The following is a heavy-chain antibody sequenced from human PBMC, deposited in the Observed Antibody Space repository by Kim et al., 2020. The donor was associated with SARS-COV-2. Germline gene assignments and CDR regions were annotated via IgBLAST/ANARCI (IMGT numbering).Heavy chain of an antibody. Sequence: GGSLRLSCAASGFTFSSYAMSWVRQAPGKGLEWVSAISGSGGSSYYADSVKGRFTISRDNSKNTLYLQMNSLRAEDTAGYYCAKVGQAGSETNRYYYDSIRVIPRNDAFDIWGQGTMVTVSS. CDR2: ISGSGGSS. CDR3: AKVGQAGSETNRYYYDSIRVIPRNDAFDI. J-gene: IGHJ3*02. D-gene: IGHD3-22*01. V-gene: IGHV3-23*01. CDR1: GFTFSSYA.